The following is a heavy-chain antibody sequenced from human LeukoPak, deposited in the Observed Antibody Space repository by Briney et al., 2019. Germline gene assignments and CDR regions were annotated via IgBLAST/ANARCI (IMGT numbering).Heavy chain of an antibody. CDR3: ARGPHDSSGLDY. CDR2: INHSGST. D-gene: IGHD3-22*01. CDR1: GGSFSGYY. J-gene: IGHJ4*02. Sequence: PSETLSLTCAVYGGSFSGYYWSWIRQPPGKGLEWIGEINHSGSTNYNPSLKSRVTISVDTSKNQFSLKLSSVTAVDTAVYYCARGPHDSSGLDYWGQGTLVTVSS. V-gene: IGHV4-34*01.